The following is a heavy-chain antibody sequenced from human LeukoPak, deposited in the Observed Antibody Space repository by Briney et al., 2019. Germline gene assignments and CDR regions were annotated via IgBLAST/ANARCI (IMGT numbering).Heavy chain of an antibody. Sequence: PSETLSLTCAVYGGSFSGYYWTWIRQSPVKGLEWICKISSGGRTNDSPSLKCRVSISVDTSKSQFSLNLSSVTAADTAVYYCARVVQRRTTGDIFGRYFDFWGQGSLVTVSS. V-gene: IGHV4-34*01. D-gene: IGHD3-3*02. J-gene: IGHJ4*02. CDR1: GGSFSGYY. CDR3: ARVVQRRTTGDIFGRYFDF. CDR2: ISSGGRT.